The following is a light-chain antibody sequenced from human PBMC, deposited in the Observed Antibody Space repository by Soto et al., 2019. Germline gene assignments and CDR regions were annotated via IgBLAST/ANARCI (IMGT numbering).Light chain of an antibody. V-gene: IGKV3-15*01. CDR2: GAS. CDR3: QQYNNWLET. Sequence: EIVMTQSPATPSVSPGERATLSCRASQSVSSNLAWYQQKPGQAPRLLIYGASTRATGIPARFSGSGSGTEFTLTISSLQSEDFAVYYCQQYNNWLETFGQGTKV. J-gene: IGKJ1*01. CDR1: QSVSSN.